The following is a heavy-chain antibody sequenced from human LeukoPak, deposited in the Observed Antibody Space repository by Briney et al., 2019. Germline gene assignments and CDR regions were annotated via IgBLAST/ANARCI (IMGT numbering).Heavy chain of an antibody. J-gene: IGHJ3*02. CDR1: GGSFSGYY. CDR2: INHSGST. V-gene: IGHV4-34*01. Sequence: KASETLSLTCAVYGGSFSGYYWSWIRQPPGKGLEWIGEINHSGSTNYNPSLKSRVTISVDTSKNQFSLKLSSVTAADTAVYYCARVENVIYYDSRAGAFDIWGQGTMVTVSS. D-gene: IGHD3-22*01. CDR3: ARVENVIYYDSRAGAFDI.